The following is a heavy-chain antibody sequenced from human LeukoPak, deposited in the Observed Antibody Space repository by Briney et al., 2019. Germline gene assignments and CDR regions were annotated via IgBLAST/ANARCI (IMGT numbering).Heavy chain of an antibody. Sequence: SETLSLTCTVSGGSISSSSYYWGWIRQPPGKGLEWIGSICYSGSTYYNPSLKSRVTISVDTSKNQFSLKLSSVTAADTAVYYCAGGRWFGELNIDYWGQGTLVTVSS. CDR2: ICYSGST. D-gene: IGHD3-10*01. CDR1: GGSISSSSYY. J-gene: IGHJ4*02. CDR3: AGGRWFGELNIDY. V-gene: IGHV4-39*07.